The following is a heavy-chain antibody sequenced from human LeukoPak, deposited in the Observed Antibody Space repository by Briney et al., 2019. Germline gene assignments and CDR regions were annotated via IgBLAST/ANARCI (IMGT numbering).Heavy chain of an antibody. CDR2: IIPIFGTA. D-gene: IGHD3-9*01. V-gene: IGHV1-69*06. J-gene: IGHJ3*02. Sequence: SVKVSCKASGGTFSSYAISWVRQAPGQGLEWMGGIIPIFGTANYAQKFQGRVTITADKSTRTAYMELSSLRSEDTAVYYCARENYDILTGNAFDIWGQGTMVTVSS. CDR3: ARENYDILTGNAFDI. CDR1: GGTFSSYA.